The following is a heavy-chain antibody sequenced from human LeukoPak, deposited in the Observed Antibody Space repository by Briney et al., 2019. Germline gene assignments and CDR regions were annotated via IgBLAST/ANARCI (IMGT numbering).Heavy chain of an antibody. Sequence: GGSLRLSCAASGFGFSSYWMSWVRQAPGKGLEWVANIKQDGSEKTYVDSVKGRFAISRDNAKNSLFLQMNSLRAEDTAVYYCARGGGYAPHFDSWGQGTLVTVSS. D-gene: IGHD1-26*01. CDR2: IKQDGSEK. CDR3: ARGGGYAPHFDS. CDR1: GFGFSSYW. J-gene: IGHJ4*02. V-gene: IGHV3-7*01.